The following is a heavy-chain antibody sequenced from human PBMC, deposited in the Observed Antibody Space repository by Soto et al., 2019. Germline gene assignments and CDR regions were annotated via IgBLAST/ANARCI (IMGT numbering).Heavy chain of an antibody. J-gene: IGHJ3*02. Sequence: QVQLQESGPGLVKPSQTLSLTCTVSGGSISSGGYYWSWIRQHPGKGLEWIGYIYYSGSTYYNPSLSSRVIISVDTSKNQFSLKLSSVPAADTAVYYCARELPGIAAAGNAFDIWGQGTMVTVSS. V-gene: IGHV4-31*03. CDR3: ARELPGIAAAGNAFDI. D-gene: IGHD6-13*01. CDR2: IYYSGST. CDR1: GGSISSGGYY.